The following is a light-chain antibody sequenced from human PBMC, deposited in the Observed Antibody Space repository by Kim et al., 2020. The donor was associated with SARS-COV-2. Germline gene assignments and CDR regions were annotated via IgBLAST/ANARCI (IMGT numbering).Light chain of an antibody. CDR2: DAS. Sequence: EIVMTQSPATLSLSPGERATLSCRASQSLGIKLAWYQHKPGQAPRLLIYDASTRDTGIPPRFSGSGSGTDFTLTIGSLQSEDFALYYCQQYHNCPGITFGQGTRLEIK. V-gene: IGKV3-15*01. CDR1: QSLGIK. J-gene: IGKJ5*01. CDR3: QQYHNCPGIT.